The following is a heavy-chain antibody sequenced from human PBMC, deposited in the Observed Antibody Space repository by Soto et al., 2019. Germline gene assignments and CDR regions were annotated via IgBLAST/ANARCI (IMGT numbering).Heavy chain of an antibody. CDR3: AKDPPNSITIFGVVKDGMDV. D-gene: IGHD3-3*01. J-gene: IGHJ6*02. Sequence: GGSLRLSCAASGFTFDDYGMSWVRQAPGKGLEWVSGISCSGGSTYYADSVKGRFTISRDNSKNTLYLQMNSLRAEDTAVYYCAKDPPNSITIFGVVKDGMDVWGQGTTVTVSS. CDR2: ISCSGGST. V-gene: IGHV3-23*01. CDR1: GFTFDDYG.